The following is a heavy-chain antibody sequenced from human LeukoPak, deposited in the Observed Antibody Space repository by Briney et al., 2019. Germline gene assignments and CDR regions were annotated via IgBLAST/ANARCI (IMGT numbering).Heavy chain of an antibody. CDR2: IYPGDSDT. CDR1: GYTFSNYW. D-gene: IGHD6-19*01. CDR3: ARREGGWYLDY. J-gene: IGHJ4*02. V-gene: IGHV5-51*01. Sequence: GESLKISCKGSGYTFSNYWIGWVRQMPGKGLEWKGIIYPGDSDTRYSPSFQGQVTISADKSISTAYLQWNSLKASDTAMYYCARREGGWYLDYWGQGTLVTVSS.